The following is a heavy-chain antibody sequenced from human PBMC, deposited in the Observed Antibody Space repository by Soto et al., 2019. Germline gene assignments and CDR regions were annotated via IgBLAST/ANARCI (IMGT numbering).Heavy chain of an antibody. Sequence: QVQVMQSGAEVKNPGASVKVSCKTSGYTFNSYAINWVRQAPGQGLEWMGYINPYNDNTKYAQQFHGRVTLTTDTYTDTAYMELRNLRLGDTAVYYCARGAGDYVGLRYFDLWGRGTLVTVSP. CDR2: INPYNDNT. V-gene: IGHV1-18*01. CDR3: ARGAGDYVGLRYFDL. CDR1: GYTFNSYA. D-gene: IGHD4-17*01. J-gene: IGHJ2*01.